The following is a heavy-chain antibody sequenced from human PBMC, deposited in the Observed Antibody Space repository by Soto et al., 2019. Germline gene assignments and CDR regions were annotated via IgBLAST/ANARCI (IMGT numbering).Heavy chain of an antibody. CDR1: GFTFDDYA. V-gene: IGHV3-9*01. J-gene: IGHJ3*02. CDR2: ISWNSGSI. Sequence: GGSLRLSCAASGFTFDDYAMHWVRQAPGKGLEWVSGISWNSGSIGYADSVKGRFTISRDNAKNSLYLQMNSLRAEDTALYYCAKSHVAAATSSAFDIWGQGTMVTVSS. D-gene: IGHD2-15*01. CDR3: AKSHVAAATSSAFDI.